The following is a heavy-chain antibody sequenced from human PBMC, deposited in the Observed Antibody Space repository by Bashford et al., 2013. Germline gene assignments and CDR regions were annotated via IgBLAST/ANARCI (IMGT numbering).Heavy chain of an antibody. Sequence: ASVKVSCKVSGYTLTELSMHWVRQAPGKGLEWMGGFDPEDGETIYAQKFQGRVTMTEDTSTDTAYMELSSLRSEDTAVYYCATVCGSGSYHTVDAFDIVGPRAMVTVSS. CDR3: ATVCGSGSYHTVDAFDI. CDR2: FDPEDGET. V-gene: IGHV1-24*01. J-gene: IGHJ3*02. D-gene: IGHD1-26*01. CDR1: GYTLTELS.